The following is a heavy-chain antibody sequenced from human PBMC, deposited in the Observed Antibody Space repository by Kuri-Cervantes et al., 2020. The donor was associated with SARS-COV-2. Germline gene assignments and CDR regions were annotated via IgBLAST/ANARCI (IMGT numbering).Heavy chain of an antibody. CDR2: ISSNGGST. V-gene: IGHV3-64D*06. Sequence: GESLKISCSASGFTFSSYAMHWVRQAPGKGLEYVSAISSNGGSTYYADSVKGRLTISRDNSKNTLYLQMSSLGAEDTAVYYCVKSSYGGSSSWPDYWGQGTLVTVSS. J-gene: IGHJ4*02. CDR1: GFTFSSYA. CDR3: VKSSYGGSSSWPDY. D-gene: IGHD6-13*01.